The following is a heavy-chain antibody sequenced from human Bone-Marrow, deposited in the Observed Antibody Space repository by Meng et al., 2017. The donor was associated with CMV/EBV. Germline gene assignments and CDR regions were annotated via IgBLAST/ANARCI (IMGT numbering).Heavy chain of an antibody. Sequence: GESLKISCAASGFTFSSYAMHWVRQAPGKGLEYVSAISSNGGSTYYADSVKGRFTISRDNSKNTLYLQMGSLRAEDMAVYYCARGYYDILTGYFSSLLYGMDVWGPGTTVTLSS. J-gene: IGHJ6*02. CDR2: ISSNGGST. D-gene: IGHD3-9*01. V-gene: IGHV3-64*02. CDR3: ARGYYDILTGYFSSLLYGMDV. CDR1: GFTFSSYA.